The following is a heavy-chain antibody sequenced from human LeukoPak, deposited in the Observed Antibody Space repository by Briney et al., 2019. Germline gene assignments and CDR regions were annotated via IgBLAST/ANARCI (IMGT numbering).Heavy chain of an antibody. J-gene: IGHJ4*02. V-gene: IGHV3-21*01. CDR3: AKTFVDHREVFDY. CDR2: ISSSSSYI. D-gene: IGHD2/OR15-2a*01. CDR1: GFTFSCYS. Sequence: GGSLRLSCAASGFTFSCYSMNWVSQAPGKGLEWVSSISSSSSYIYYADSVKGRFTISRDNAKNSLYLQMNSLRAEDTAVYYCAKTFVDHREVFDYWGQGTLVTVSS.